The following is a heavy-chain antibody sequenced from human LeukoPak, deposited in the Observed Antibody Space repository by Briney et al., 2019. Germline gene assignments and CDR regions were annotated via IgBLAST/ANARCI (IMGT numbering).Heavy chain of an antibody. V-gene: IGHV1-2*06. Sequence: ASVKVSCKASGYTLTGYYMHWVRQAPGQGLEWMGRISPNTGGTKYAQKFQGRVTLTRDTSISTAYLDLSNLTSDDTAVYYCARDSVLGAKWGQGTLVTGSS. D-gene: IGHD1-26*01. CDR1: GYTLTGYY. CDR3: ARDSVLGAK. J-gene: IGHJ4*02. CDR2: ISPNTGGT.